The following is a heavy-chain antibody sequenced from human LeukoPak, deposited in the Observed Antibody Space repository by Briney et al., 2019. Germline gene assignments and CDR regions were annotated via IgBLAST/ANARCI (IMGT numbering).Heavy chain of an antibody. D-gene: IGHD3-10*01. Sequence: ASVKVSCKASGFTFTSSAMQWVRQARGQRLEWIGWIVVGSGNTNYPQKFQERVTITRDMSTTTAYMELSSLRSEDTAMYYCAADRDYYGSGGDAFDLWGRGTMVTVSS. CDR1: GFTFTSSA. CDR2: IVVGSGNT. V-gene: IGHV1-58*02. J-gene: IGHJ3*01. CDR3: AADRDYYGSGGDAFDL.